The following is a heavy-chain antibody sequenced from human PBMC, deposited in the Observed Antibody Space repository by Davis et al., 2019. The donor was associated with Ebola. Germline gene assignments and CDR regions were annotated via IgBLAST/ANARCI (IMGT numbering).Heavy chain of an antibody. D-gene: IGHD3-3*01. CDR2: INAGNGNT. V-gene: IGHV1-3*01. CDR3: ARVGDFWSGYGYYYYYGMDV. Sequence: AASVKVSCKASGYTFTSYAMHWVRQAPGQRLEWMGWINAGNGNTKYSQKFQGRVTITRDTSASTAYMELSSLRSEDTAVYYCARVGDFWSGYGYYYYYGMDVWGQGTTVTVSS. CDR1: GYTFTSYA. J-gene: IGHJ6*02.